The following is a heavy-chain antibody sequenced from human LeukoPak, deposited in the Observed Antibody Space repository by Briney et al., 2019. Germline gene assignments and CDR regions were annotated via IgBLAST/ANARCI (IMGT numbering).Heavy chain of an antibody. Sequence: GGSLRLSCSASGFTFDFYDLNWVRQAPGKGQEWISYISSRASTIFYADSVKGRFYITRDNAKNSLYLQMNSLRAEDTAVYYCARGRGIQLKYYFDHWGHGTLVTVSS. CDR3: ARGRGIQLKYYFDH. J-gene: IGHJ4*01. D-gene: IGHD5-18*01. CDR1: GFTFDFYD. V-gene: IGHV3-48*03. CDR2: ISSRASTI.